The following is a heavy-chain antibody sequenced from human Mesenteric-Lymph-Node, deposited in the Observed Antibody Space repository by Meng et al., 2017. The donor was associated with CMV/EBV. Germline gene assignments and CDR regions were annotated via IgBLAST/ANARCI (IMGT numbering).Heavy chain of an antibody. Sequence: SCAVYGGSFSGYYWSWIRQPPGKGLEWIGEINHSGSTNYNPSLKSRVTISVDTSKNQFSLKLSSVTAADTAVYYCARRGGGGYHNGAFDIWGRGTMVTVSS. CDR3: ARRGGGGYHNGAFDI. J-gene: IGHJ3*02. V-gene: IGHV4-34*01. CDR2: INHSGST. CDR1: GGSFSGYY. D-gene: IGHD5-24*01.